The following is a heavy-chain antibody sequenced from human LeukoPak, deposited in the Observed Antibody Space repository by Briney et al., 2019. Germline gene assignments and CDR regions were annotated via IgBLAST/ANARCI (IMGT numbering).Heavy chain of an antibody. Sequence: SETLSLTGTVSGGSISSYCWSWIRQPPGKGLEWIGYIYYSGSTNYNPSLKSRVTISVDTSKNQFSLKLSSVTAADTAVYYCARGIFGVVPKTFDYWGQGTLVTVSS. V-gene: IGHV4-59*01. CDR3: ARGIFGVVPKTFDY. CDR1: GGSISSYC. J-gene: IGHJ4*02. CDR2: IYYSGST. D-gene: IGHD3-3*01.